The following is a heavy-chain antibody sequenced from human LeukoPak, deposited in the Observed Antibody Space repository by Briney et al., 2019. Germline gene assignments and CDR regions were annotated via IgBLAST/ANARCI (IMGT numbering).Heavy chain of an antibody. CDR1: GFTFSSYA. D-gene: IGHD2-2*01. CDR3: AKAGIVVVPAATFFDY. Sequence: GGSLRLSCAASGFTFSSYAMSWVRQAPGKGLEWVSAISGSGGSTYYADSVKGRFTVSRDNSKNTLYLQMNSLRAEDTAVYYCAKAGIVVVPAATFFDYWGQGTLVTVSS. V-gene: IGHV3-23*01. J-gene: IGHJ4*02. CDR2: ISGSGGST.